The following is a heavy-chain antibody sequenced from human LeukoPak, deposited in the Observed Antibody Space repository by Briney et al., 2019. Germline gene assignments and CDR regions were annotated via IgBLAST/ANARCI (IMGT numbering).Heavy chain of an antibody. V-gene: IGHV3-7*05. D-gene: IGHD3/OR15-3a*01. CDR1: GLTFSNCR. CDR3: ARDEFGPLAF. Sequence: GGSLRLSCVVSGLTFSNCRMTWVRQAPRRGLEGVANIKEYVTETSYVGSVKGRFTISRDNAKNSLYLQMNSLRAEDTALYYCARDEFGPLAFWGRGTLVTVS. CDR2: IKEYVTET. J-gene: IGHJ4*02.